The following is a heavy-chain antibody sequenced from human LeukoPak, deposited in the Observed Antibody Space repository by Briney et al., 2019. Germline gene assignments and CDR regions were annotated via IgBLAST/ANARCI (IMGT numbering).Heavy chain of an antibody. CDR2: IKSKTDGGTT. J-gene: IGHJ4*02. Sequence: GGSLRLSCAASGFTFSNAWMSWVRQAPGKGLEWVGRIKSKTDGGTTDYAAPVKGRFTISRDDSKSTLYLQMNSLKTEDTAVYYCTTVTRYSSGWYGVTRYYFDYWGQGTLVTVSS. CDR3: TTVTRYSSGWYGVTRYYFDY. CDR1: GFTFSNAW. V-gene: IGHV3-15*01. D-gene: IGHD6-19*01.